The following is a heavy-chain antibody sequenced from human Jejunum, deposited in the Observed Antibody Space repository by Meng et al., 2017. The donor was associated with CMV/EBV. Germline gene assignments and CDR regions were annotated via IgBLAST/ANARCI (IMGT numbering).Heavy chain of an antibody. CDR1: SSNY. CDR2: LYSGGNT. J-gene: IGHJ6*02. CDR3: ARSKVTTIPTWGNYYYGMDV. Sequence: SSNYMSWVRQAPGKGLEWVSVLYSGGNTYYADSVKGRFTISRDNSKNTLYLQMNSLRDGDTAVYYCARSKVTTIPTWGNYYYGMDVWGQGTTVTVSS. V-gene: IGHV3-66*02. D-gene: IGHD4-17*01.